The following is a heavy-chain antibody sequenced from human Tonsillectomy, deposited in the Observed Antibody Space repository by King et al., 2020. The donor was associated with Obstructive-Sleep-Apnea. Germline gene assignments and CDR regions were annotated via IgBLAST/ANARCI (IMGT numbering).Heavy chain of an antibody. V-gene: IGHV1-2*02. Sequence: QLVQSGAEVKKPGASVKVSCKASGYTFTGYYMHWVRQAPGQGLDGMGWINPNSGGTNYAQKFQGRVTMTRDTSISTAYMELSRLRSDDTAVYYCARDREPAAMYYFDYWGQGTLVTVSS. CDR1: GYTFTGYY. J-gene: IGHJ4*02. CDR3: ARDREPAAMYYFDY. D-gene: IGHD2-2*01. CDR2: INPNSGGT.